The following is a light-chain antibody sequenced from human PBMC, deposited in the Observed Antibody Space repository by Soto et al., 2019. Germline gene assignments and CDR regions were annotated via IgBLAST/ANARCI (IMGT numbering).Light chain of an antibody. CDR3: SSYTNSRTLL. CDR2: EVS. CDR1: SNDIGEYNY. J-gene: IGLJ1*01. Sequence: QSVLTQPASVSGSPGQSVTISCAGSSNDIGEYNYVSWYQQHPGEAPKVVIYEVSSRPSGSSNRFSGSKSGNTASLTISGLQADDEADYYCSSYTNSRTLLFGTGTKVTVL. V-gene: IGLV2-14*01.